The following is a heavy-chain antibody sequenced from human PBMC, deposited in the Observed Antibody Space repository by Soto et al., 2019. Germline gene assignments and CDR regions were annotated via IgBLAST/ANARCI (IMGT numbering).Heavy chain of an antibody. CDR1: GSSVSNSNW. Sequence: QVQLQESGPGLVKPSGTLSLTCVVSGSSVSNSNWWTWVRQPPGKGLEWIGEIYHTGDTNYNPSLVSRVTLSIDKSRNQFSLRLGSVTAADTAVYFCARNGIYYYYMDVWDRGTTVTVSS. CDR2: IYHTGDT. V-gene: IGHV4-4*02. CDR3: ARNGIYYYYMDV. D-gene: IGHD1-1*01. J-gene: IGHJ6*03.